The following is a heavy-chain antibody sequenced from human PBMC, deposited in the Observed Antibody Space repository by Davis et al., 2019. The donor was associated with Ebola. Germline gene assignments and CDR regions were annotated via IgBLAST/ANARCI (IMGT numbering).Heavy chain of an antibody. Sequence: GGSLRLSCAASGFTFSSYAMHWVHQAPGKGLEWVAVISYDGSNEYYADSVKGRFTISRDNAKDSLYLQMNSLRAEDTAVYYCARPIRDSGIRLLAYWGQGTLVTVSS. CDR2: ISYDGSNE. J-gene: IGHJ4*02. CDR1: GFTFSSYA. D-gene: IGHD2/OR15-2a*01. CDR3: ARPIRDSGIRLLAY. V-gene: IGHV3-30*04.